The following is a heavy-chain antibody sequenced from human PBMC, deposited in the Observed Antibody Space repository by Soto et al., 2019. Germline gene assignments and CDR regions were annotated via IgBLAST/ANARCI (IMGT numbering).Heavy chain of an antibody. CDR2: INHSGST. CDR3: ARGKLSDYVWGSYRYHFDY. D-gene: IGHD3-16*02. J-gene: IGHJ4*02. CDR1: GGSFSGYY. Sequence: SETLCLTCAVYGGSFSGYYWSWIRQPPGKGLEWIGEINHSGSTNYNPSLKSRVTISVDTSKNQFSLKLSSVTAADTAVYYCARGKLSDYVWGSYRYHFDYWGQGTVVT. V-gene: IGHV4-34*01.